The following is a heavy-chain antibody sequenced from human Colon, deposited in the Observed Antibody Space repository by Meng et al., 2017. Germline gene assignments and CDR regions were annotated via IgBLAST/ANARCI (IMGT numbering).Heavy chain of an antibody. CDR3: ARVTGFRQNFIRF. D-gene: IGHD3-3*01. CDR1: EYTLSSYD. Sequence: QVQLGQPGAEVTKPGAAVKVSCKASEYTLSSYDSVWERPATGQGLEWMGWMNPNTGKTGYAQKCQGRVTMTRNTSISTDYMELGSLSAEVTAVYFCARVTGFRQNFIRFWGQGTLVTVSS. V-gene: IGHV1-8*01. J-gene: IGHJ4*02. CDR2: MNPNTGKT.